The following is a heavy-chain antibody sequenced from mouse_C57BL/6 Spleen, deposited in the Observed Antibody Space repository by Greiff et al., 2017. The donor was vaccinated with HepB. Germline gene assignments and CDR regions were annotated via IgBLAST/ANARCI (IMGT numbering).Heavy chain of an antibody. D-gene: IGHD2-4*01. CDR3: AGRYDYDDY. CDR2: IYPGDGDT. CDR1: GYAFSSSW. Sequence: QVQLKESGPELVKPGASVKISCKASGYAFSSSWMNWVKQRPGKGLEWIGRIYPGDGDTNYNGKFKGKATLTADKSSSTAYMQLSSLTSEDSAVYFCAGRYDYDDYWGQGTTLTVSS. J-gene: IGHJ2*01. V-gene: IGHV1-82*01.